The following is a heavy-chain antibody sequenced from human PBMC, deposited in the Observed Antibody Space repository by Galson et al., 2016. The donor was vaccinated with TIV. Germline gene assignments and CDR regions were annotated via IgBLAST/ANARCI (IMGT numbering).Heavy chain of an antibody. CDR3: ARSGDYGDY. V-gene: IGHV1-8*02. D-gene: IGHD4-17*01. CDR1: GYTFTSYD. CDR2: MNPNSGNT. J-gene: IGHJ4*02. Sequence: SVKVSCKAPGYTFTSYDINWVRQATGQGLEWMGWMNPNSGNTGYAQKFRGRVTMTRSTSVRTAYMELSSLRSEDTAVYYCARSGDYGDYWGQGTLVTVSS.